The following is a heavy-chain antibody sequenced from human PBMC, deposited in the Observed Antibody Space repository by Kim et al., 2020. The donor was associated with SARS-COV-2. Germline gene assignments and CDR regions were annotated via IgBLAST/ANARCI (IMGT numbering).Heavy chain of an antibody. V-gene: IGHV3-21*01. CDR2: IIRSHNFK. CDR3: VRDGVFGRYYYHYMDV. J-gene: IGHJ6*03. Sequence: GGSLRLSCAASGFSFSDYSFNWVRQAPGKGLEWVSSIIRSHNFKYYGDSVKGRFTISRDNAKNSLYLQMNSLRAEDTAVYYCVRDGVFGRYYYHYMDVWGKGTTVTVSS. CDR1: GFSFSDYS. D-gene: IGHD2-8*01.